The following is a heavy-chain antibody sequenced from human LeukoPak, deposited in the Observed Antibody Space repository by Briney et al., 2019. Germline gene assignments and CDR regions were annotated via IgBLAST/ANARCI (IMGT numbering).Heavy chain of an antibody. J-gene: IGHJ3*02. V-gene: IGHV3-23*01. CDR2: VSGSGVST. CDR3: AKMLLNYYDTSGGAFDI. D-gene: IGHD3-22*01. Sequence: GGSLRLSCAASGFTLSSYAMSWVRQAPGKGLEWVSAVSGSGVSTYYADSVKGRFTISRDNSKNTLYLQMHSLRAEDTAVYYCAKMLLNYYDTSGGAFDIWGQGTMVTVSS. CDR1: GFTLSSYA.